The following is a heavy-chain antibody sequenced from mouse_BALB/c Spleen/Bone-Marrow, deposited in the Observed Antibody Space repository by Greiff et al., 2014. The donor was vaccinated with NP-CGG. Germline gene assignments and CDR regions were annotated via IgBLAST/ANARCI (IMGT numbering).Heavy chain of an antibody. CDR3: ARRSAATYYFDY. D-gene: IGHD1-2*01. CDR1: GFTFSSYT. J-gene: IGHJ2*01. Sequence: EVQRVESGGGLVQPGGSLKLSCAASGFTFSSYTMSWVRQTPEKRLEWVAYISNSGGSTYYPDTVKGRFTISRDNAKNTLYLQMSSLKSEDTAMYYCARRSAATYYFDYWGQGTTLTVSS. CDR2: ISNSGGST. V-gene: IGHV5-12-2*01.